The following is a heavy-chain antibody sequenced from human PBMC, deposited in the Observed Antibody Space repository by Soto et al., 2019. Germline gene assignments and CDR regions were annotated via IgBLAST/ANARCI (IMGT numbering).Heavy chain of an antibody. D-gene: IGHD6-13*01. J-gene: IGHJ2*01. CDR2: INPNSGDT. CDR1: GYSFTDYY. Sequence: QVQLVQSGAEVKRPGASLKVSCKASGYSFTDYYLHWVRQAPGQGLEWVGWINPNSGDTNLAQKFQGRVTMTSDTSIITAYRELSSLKSDDTAVYSWAIRTGQLAIISEFEGYGYLDLWGRGTLVSVSS. V-gene: IGHV1-2*02. CDR3: AIRTGQLAIISEFEGYGYLDL.